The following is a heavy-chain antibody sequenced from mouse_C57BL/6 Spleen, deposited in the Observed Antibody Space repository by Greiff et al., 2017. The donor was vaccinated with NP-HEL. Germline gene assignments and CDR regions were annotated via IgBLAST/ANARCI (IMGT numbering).Heavy chain of an antibody. J-gene: IGHJ2*01. Sequence: VQLQQPGAELVRPGSSVKLSCKASGYTFTSYWMHWVKQRPIQGLEWIGNIDPSDSGTHYNQKFKDKATLTVDKSSSTAYMQLSSLTSEDSAVYYCARDWDAYYFDYWGQGTTLTVSS. V-gene: IGHV1-52*01. D-gene: IGHD4-1*01. CDR3: ARDWDAYYFDY. CDR1: GYTFTSYW. CDR2: IDPSDSGT.